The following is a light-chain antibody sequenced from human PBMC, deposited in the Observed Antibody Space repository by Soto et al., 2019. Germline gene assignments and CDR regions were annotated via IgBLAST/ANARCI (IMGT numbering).Light chain of an antibody. CDR2: AAS. J-gene: IGKJ1*01. CDR3: QQSYSTPPT. Sequence: DIQMTQSPSSLSASVGDRVTITCRPSQSISSYLNWYQQKPGKAPELLIYAASSLQTGVPSRFSGSGSGTHFTLTISSLQPEDFATYYCQQSYSTPPTFGQGTKVELK. V-gene: IGKV1-39*01. CDR1: QSISSY.